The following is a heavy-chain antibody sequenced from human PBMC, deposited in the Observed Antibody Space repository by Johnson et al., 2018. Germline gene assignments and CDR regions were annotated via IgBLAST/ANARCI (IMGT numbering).Heavy chain of an antibody. CDR1: GFIFEDYA. CDR2: ISWNSETI. CDR3: ARSFADSNSWYGDAFSI. D-gene: IGHD6-13*01. V-gene: IGHV3-9*01. Sequence: VQLVQSGGGLVQPGRSLRLSCAASGFIFEDYAMHWVRQAPGKGLEWVSGISWNSETIGYGDSVKGRFTVSRDNAKNSLFPQMNSLGAEDTAFYYCARSFADSNSWYGDAFSIWGQGTLVTVSS. J-gene: IGHJ3*02.